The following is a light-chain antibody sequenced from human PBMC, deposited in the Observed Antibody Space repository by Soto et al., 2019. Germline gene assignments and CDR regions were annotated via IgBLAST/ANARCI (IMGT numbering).Light chain of an antibody. Sequence: EIVMTQSPATLSVSPGERATLSCRASQSVSNNLAWYQQKPCQAPRLLIYGASTRATGIPDRFSGSGSGTEFTLTISSPQSEDFAVYYCQQYNNWPPYTFGQGTKLEIK. CDR2: GAS. CDR3: QQYNNWPPYT. J-gene: IGKJ2*01. CDR1: QSVSNN. V-gene: IGKV3-15*01.